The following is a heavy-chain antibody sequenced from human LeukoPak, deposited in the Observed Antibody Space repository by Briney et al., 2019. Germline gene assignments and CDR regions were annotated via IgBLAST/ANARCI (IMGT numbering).Heavy chain of an antibody. Sequence: PSETLSLTCTVSGGSISSYYWSWIRQPPGKGLEWIGYIYYSGSTTYNPSLKSRVTISVDTSKNQFSLKLSSVTAADTAVYYCARGSGGYYYDSSGYLPGFDYWGQGTLVTVSS. CDR2: IYYSGST. D-gene: IGHD3-22*01. V-gene: IGHV4-59*01. CDR1: GGSISSYY. CDR3: ARGSGGYYYDSSGYLPGFDY. J-gene: IGHJ4*02.